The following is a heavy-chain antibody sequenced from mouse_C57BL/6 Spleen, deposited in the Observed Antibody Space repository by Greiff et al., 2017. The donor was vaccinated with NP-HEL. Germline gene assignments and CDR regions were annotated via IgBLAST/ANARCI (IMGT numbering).Heavy chain of an antibody. CDR1: GFTFSSYA. CDR3: ARKGLHWYFDV. Sequence: VQLKESGGGLVKPGGSLKLSCAASGFTFSSYAMSWVRQTPEKRLEWVATISDGGSYTYYPDNVQGRFTISRDNAKNNLYLQMSHLKSEDTAMYYCARKGLHWYFDVWGTGTTVTVSS. J-gene: IGHJ1*03. CDR2: ISDGGSYT. D-gene: IGHD3-3*01. V-gene: IGHV5-4*01.